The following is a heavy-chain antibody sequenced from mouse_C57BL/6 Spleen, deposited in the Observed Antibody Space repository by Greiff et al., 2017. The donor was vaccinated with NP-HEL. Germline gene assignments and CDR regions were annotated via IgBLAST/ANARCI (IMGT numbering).Heavy chain of an antibody. CDR3: ARVEGTWFAY. V-gene: IGHV3-6*01. CDR2: ISYDGSN. CDR1: GYSITSGYY. J-gene: IGHJ3*01. Sequence: VQLKESGPGLVKPSQSLSLTCSVTGYSITSGYYWNWIRQFPGNKLEWMGYISYDGSNNYNPSLKNRISITRDTSKNQFFLKLNSVTTEDTATYYCARVEGTWFAYWGQGTLVTVSA.